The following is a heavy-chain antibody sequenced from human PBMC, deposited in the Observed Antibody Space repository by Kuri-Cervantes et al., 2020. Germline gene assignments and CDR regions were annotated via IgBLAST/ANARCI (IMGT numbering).Heavy chain of an antibody. V-gene: IGHV1-18*01. CDR3: ARGHTPLDGYIPRYYYYMDV. Sequence: ASVKVSCKASGYTFNNYGLIWVRQAPGQGLEWMGWISAYNGATNYAQKFQGWVTMTRDTSISTAYMELSRLRSDDTAVYYCARGHTPLDGYIPRYYYYMDVWGKGTTVTVSS. CDR1: GYTFNNYG. CDR2: ISAYNGAT. J-gene: IGHJ6*03. D-gene: IGHD5-24*01.